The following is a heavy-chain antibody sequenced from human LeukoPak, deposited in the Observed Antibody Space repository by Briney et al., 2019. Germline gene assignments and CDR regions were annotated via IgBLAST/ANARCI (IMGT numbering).Heavy chain of an antibody. CDR3: ARDFTAVAGPFDY. CDR2: IYHSGST. V-gene: IGHV4-38-2*02. J-gene: IGHJ4*02. Sequence: SETLSLTCTVSGYSISSGYYWGWIRQPPGKGLGWIGSIYHSGSTYYNPSLKSRVTISVDTSKNQFSLKLGSVTAADTAVYYCARDFTAVAGPFDYWGQGTLVTVSS. CDR1: GYSISSGYY. D-gene: IGHD6-19*01.